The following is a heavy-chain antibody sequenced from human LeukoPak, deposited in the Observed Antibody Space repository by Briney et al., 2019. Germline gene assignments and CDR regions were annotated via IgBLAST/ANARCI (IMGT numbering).Heavy chain of an antibody. CDR3: AQDLLGVYRTNGVCYQNY. J-gene: IGHJ4*02. D-gene: IGHD2-8*01. CDR1: GFTFSSYG. Sequence: GGSLRLSCAASGFTFSSYGMHWVRQAPGKGLEWVAFIRYDGSNKYYADSVKGRFTISRDNSKNTLYLQMNSLRAEDTAVYYCAQDLLGVYRTNGVCYQNYWGQGTLVTVSS. V-gene: IGHV3-30*02. CDR2: IRYDGSNK.